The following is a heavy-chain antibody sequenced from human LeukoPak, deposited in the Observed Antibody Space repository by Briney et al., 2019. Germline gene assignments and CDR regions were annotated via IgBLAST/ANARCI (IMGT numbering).Heavy chain of an antibody. CDR3: ARADRLHGGPYLIGP. D-gene: IGHD2-21*01. Sequence: ASVKVSCKASGYTFSSYGLSWVRQAPGQGLEWMGWINPNSGGTSSAQKFQGRVTMTRDTSITTVYMEVRWLTSDDTAIYYCARADRLHGGPYLIGPWGLGTLVTVSS. J-gene: IGHJ5*02. V-gene: IGHV1-2*02. CDR1: GYTFSSYG. CDR2: INPNSGGT.